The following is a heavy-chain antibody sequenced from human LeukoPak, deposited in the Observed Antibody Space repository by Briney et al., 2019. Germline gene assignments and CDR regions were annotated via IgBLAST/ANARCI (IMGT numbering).Heavy chain of an antibody. J-gene: IGHJ4*02. V-gene: IGHV3-30*02. CDR3: ARVPPDDYGDYYYFDY. CDR1: GFTFSSYG. D-gene: IGHD4-17*01. Sequence: GGSLRLSCAASGFTFSSYGMHWVRQAPVKGLEWVAFIRYDGSNKYYADSVKGRFTISRDNAKNSLFLQMNSLRAEDTALYYCARVPPDDYGDYYYFDYWGQGTLVTVSS. CDR2: IRYDGSNK.